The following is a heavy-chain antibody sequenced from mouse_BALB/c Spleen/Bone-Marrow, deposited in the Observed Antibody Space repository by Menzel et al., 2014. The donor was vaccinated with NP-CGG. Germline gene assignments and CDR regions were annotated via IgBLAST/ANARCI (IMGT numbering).Heavy chain of an antibody. CDR3: ARTGYDYYFDY. CDR2: IDTSDSYT. D-gene: IGHD2-4*01. Sequence: VKLVESGAELVMPGASVKMSCKASGYTFTAYWMHWVKQRPGQGLEWIGAIDTSDSYTSYNQKFKGKATLTVDESSSTAYMQLSSLTSEDSAVYYCARTGYDYYFDYWGQGTTLTVSS. V-gene: IGHV1-69*01. CDR1: GYTFTAYW. J-gene: IGHJ2*01.